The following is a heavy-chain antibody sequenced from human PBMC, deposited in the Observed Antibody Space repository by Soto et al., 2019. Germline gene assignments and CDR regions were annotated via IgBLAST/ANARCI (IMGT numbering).Heavy chain of an antibody. D-gene: IGHD3-10*01. CDR2: IKQDGSEK. Sequence: GGSLRLSCAASGFTFSSYWMSWVRQAPGKGLEWVANIKQDGSEKYYVDSVKGRFTISRDNAKNSLYLQMHSLRAEDTAVYYYARDQGDYYGSGSYYNVNYYMDVWGKGTTVTVSS. J-gene: IGHJ6*03. V-gene: IGHV3-7*01. CDR1: GFTFSSYW. CDR3: ARDQGDYYGSGSYYNVNYYMDV.